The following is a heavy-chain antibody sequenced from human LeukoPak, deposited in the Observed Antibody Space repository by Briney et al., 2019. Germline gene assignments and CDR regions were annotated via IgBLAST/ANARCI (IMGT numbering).Heavy chain of an antibody. CDR3: AKDSCSGGSCYPGDY. Sequence: GSLRLSCAASGFTFSSYAMRWVRQAPGKGLEWVSAISGSGGSTYYADSVKGRFTISSDNSKNTLYLQMNSLRAEDTAVYYCAKDSCSGGSCYPGDYWGQGNLVTVSS. D-gene: IGHD2-15*01. V-gene: IGHV3-23*01. CDR2: ISGSGGST. J-gene: IGHJ4*02. CDR1: GFTFSSYA.